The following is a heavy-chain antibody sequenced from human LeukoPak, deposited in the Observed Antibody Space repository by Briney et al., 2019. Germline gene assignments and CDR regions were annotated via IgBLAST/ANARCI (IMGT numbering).Heavy chain of an antibody. Sequence: PGGSLRLSCAASGFTFSSYAMHWVRQAPGEGLEWVAVISYDGSNKYYADSVKGRFTISRDNSKNTLYLQMNSLRDEDTAVYYCARGQTTGYYYGVDVWGQGTTVTVS. J-gene: IGHJ6*02. CDR1: GFTFSSYA. D-gene: IGHD3-3*01. CDR2: ISYDGSNK. CDR3: ARGQTTGYYYGVDV. V-gene: IGHV3-30-3*01.